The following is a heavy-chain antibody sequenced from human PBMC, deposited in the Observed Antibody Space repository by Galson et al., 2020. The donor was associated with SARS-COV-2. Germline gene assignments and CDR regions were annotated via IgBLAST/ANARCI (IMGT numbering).Heavy chain of an antibody. CDR2: INWNGGST. Sequence: GESLKISCAASGFTFDDYGMSWVRQAPGKGLEWVPGINWNGGSTGYADSVKGRFTISRDNAKNSLYLQMNSLRAEDTALYYLATAPIVGATPGDYWGQGTLVTVSS. V-gene: IGHV3-20*04. CDR3: ATAPIVGATPGDY. CDR1: GFTFDDYG. J-gene: IGHJ4*02. D-gene: IGHD1-26*01.